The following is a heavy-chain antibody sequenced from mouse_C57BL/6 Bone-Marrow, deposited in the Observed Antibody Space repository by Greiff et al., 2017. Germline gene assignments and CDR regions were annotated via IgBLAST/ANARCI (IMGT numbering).Heavy chain of an antibody. Sequence: VKLMESGPGLVQPSQRLSITCTVSGFSLTSYGVHWVRQSPGKGLEWLGVIWRGGSTDYNAAFMSRLSITKDNSKSQVFFKMNSLQADDTAIYYGAKMRYYGSSYGYFDVWGTGTTVTVSS. V-gene: IGHV2-5*01. CDR1: GFSLTSYG. D-gene: IGHD1-1*01. CDR2: IWRGGST. CDR3: AKMRYYGSSYGYFDV. J-gene: IGHJ1*03.